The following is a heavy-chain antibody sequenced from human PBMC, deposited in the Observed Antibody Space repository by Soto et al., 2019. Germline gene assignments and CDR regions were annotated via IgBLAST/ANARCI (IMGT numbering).Heavy chain of an antibody. CDR3: ARTLGHDFWSGYYLAY. J-gene: IGHJ4*02. CDR1: GYTFTSYG. D-gene: IGHD3-3*01. CDR2: ISAYNGNT. Sequence: VKVSCKASGYTFTSYGISWVRQAPGQGLEWMGWISAYNGNTNYAQKLQGRVTMTTDTSTSTAYMELRSLRSDDTAVYYCARTLGHDFWSGYYLAYWGQGTLVTVSS. V-gene: IGHV1-18*04.